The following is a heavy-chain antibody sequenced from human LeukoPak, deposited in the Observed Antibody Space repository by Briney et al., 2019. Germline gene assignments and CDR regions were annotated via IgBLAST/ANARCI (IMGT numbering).Heavy chain of an antibody. CDR1: GFTFSSYS. D-gene: IGHD3-22*01. J-gene: IGHJ5*02. Sequence: GGSLRLXCAASGFTFSSYSMNWVRQAPGKGLEWVSSISSSSTYIYYADSVKGRFTISRDNAKNSLFLQMNSLRAEDTAVYYCARSPTSPLYYYDSSGYYYDPYNWFDPWGQGTLVTVSS. CDR2: ISSSSTYI. CDR3: ARSPTSPLYYYDSSGYYYDPYNWFDP. V-gene: IGHV3-21*01.